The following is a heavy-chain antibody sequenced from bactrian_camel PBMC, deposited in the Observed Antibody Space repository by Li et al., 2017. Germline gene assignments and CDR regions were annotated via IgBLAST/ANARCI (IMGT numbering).Heavy chain of an antibody. CDR3: TRDGSTWLRAEYQD. Sequence: VQLVESGGGLVQPGGSLVLSCAASGFTFSTYAMNWVRQAPGKGFERVSLISSSGSSTLYADSVKGRFTISRDNAKNTVYLQMNSLKSEDTALYYCTRDGSTWLRAEYQDWGQGTQVTVS. V-gene: IGHV3S40*01. J-gene: IGHJ4*01. CDR2: ISSSGSST. D-gene: IGHD6*01. CDR1: GFTFSTYA.